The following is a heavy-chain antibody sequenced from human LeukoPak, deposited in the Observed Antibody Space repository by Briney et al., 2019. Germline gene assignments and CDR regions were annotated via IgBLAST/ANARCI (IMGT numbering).Heavy chain of an antibody. CDR1: GGSFSGYY. V-gene: IGHV4-34*01. CDR2: INHSGST. J-gene: IGHJ4*02. Sequence: PSETLSLTCAVYGGSFSGYYWSWIRQPPGKGLEWIGEINHSGSTNYNPSLKSRVTISVDTSKNQFSLKLSSVTAADTAVYYCARVVATTKPYYFDYWGQGTLVTVSS. D-gene: IGHD5-12*01. CDR3: ARVVATTKPYYFDY.